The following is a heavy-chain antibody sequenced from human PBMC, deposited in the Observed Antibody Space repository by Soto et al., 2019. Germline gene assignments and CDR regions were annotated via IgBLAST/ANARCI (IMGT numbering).Heavy chain of an antibody. Sequence: PSETLSLTCTVSGGSISSSSYYWCWIRHPPGKGLEWIGSIYYSGSTYYNPSLKSRVTISVDTSKNQFSLKLSSVTAADTAVYYCASRGRGSGSYYRDSFDYWGQGTLVTVS. CDR1: GGSISSSSYY. D-gene: IGHD3-10*01. CDR2: IYYSGST. CDR3: ASRGRGSGSYYRDSFDY. V-gene: IGHV4-39*01. J-gene: IGHJ4*02.